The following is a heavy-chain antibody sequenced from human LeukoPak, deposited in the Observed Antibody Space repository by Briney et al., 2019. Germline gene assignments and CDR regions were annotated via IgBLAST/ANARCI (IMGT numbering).Heavy chain of an antibody. CDR3: ARDSRSSSSAYYFDY. Sequence: KISCKGSGYSFTSYWIGWVRQAPGQGLEWMGGIIPIFGTANYAQKFQGRVTITTDESTSTAYMELSSLISEDTAMYYCARDSRSSSSAYYFDYWGQGTLVTVSS. D-gene: IGHD6-6*01. V-gene: IGHV1-69*05. CDR2: IIPIFGTA. J-gene: IGHJ4*02. CDR1: GYSFTSYW.